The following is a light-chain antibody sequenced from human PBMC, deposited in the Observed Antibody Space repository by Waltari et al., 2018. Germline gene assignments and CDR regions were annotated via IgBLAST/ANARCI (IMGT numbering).Light chain of an antibody. CDR2: DVS. J-gene: IGLJ1*01. V-gene: IGLV2-14*03. CDR3: ASYTTSDSYV. Sequence: SALTQPPSESGSPGPSITIPCAGRISDVGAYNYVSWYQQHPGKAPRLIIYDVSNRPSGVSNRFSGSRSGNTASLTISGLQAEDEADYYCASYTTSDSYVFGTGTEVTVL. CDR1: ISDVGAYNY.